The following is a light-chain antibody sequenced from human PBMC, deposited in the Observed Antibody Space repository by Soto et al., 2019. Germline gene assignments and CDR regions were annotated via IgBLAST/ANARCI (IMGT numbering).Light chain of an antibody. V-gene: IGKV3-20*01. CDR1: QSVSNNY. CDR3: QQYGSSGT. J-gene: IGKJ1*01. Sequence: SVLAPDHRTLSLSPGERATLSCRASQSVSNNYLAWYQQKPGQAPRLLIYGASNRATGIPDRFSGSGSGTDFTLTISRLEPEDFAVYYCQQYGSSGTFGQGTKVDIK. CDR2: GAS.